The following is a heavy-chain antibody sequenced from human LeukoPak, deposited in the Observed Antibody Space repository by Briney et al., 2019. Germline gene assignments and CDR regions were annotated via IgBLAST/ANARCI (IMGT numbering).Heavy chain of an antibody. CDR2: FDPEDGET. CDR3: GTVATKAESVRGGIVLFDP. V-gene: IGHV1-24*01. D-gene: IGHD3-10*01. Sequence: GASVKVSCKVSGYTLTELSMHWVRQAPGKGLEWMGGFDPEDGETIYAQKFQGRVTMTEDTSTDTAYMELSSLRSEDTAVYYCGTVATKAESVRGGIVLFDPWGQGTLVTVSS. CDR1: GYTLTELS. J-gene: IGHJ5*02.